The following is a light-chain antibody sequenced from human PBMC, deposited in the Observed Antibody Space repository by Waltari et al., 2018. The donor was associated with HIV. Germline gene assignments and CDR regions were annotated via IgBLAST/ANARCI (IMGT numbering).Light chain of an antibody. CDR2: NTN. J-gene: IGLJ3*02. CDR1: SGSVSTGYY. CDR3: VLYMGSGRV. V-gene: IGLV8-61*01. Sequence: QTVVTQEPSISVSPGGTITLTCALSSGSVSTGYYPGWYQQTPGQAPRTLIYNTNIRSSGVPDRFSGSIVGNKAALTITGAQPDDESHYYCVLYMGSGRVVGGGTRLTVL.